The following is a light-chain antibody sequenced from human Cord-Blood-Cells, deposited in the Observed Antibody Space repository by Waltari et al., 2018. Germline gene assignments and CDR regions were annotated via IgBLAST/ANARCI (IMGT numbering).Light chain of an antibody. V-gene: IGKV1-9*01. Sequence: DIQLTQSPSFLSASVGDRVTITCRASQGISSYLDWYQQKPGKAPKLLIYAASTLQSGVPLRFSGSGSGTEFTLTISSLQPEDFATYYCQQLNSYPPTFGGGTKVEIK. CDR2: AAS. CDR1: QGISSY. CDR3: QQLNSYPPT. J-gene: IGKJ4*01.